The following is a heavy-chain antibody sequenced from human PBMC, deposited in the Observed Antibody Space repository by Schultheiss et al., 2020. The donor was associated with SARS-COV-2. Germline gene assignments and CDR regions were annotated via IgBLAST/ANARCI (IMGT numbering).Heavy chain of an antibody. CDR3: ARDTQKYSSSSYYYYYYMDV. CDR1: GFTFSSYS. D-gene: IGHD6-6*01. J-gene: IGHJ6*03. V-gene: IGHV3-30*03. Sequence: GGSLRLSCAASGFTFSSYSMNWVRQAPGKGLEWVAVISYDGSNKYYADSVKGRFTISRDTARNSLYLQMNSLRAEDTAVYYCARDTQKYSSSSYYYYYYMDVWGKGTTVTVSS. CDR2: ISYDGSNK.